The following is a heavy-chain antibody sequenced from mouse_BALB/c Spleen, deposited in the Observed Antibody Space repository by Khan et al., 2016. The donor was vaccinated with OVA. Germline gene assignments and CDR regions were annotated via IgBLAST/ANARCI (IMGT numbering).Heavy chain of an antibody. CDR2: ISPGSGDT. V-gene: IGHV1-77*01. J-gene: IGHJ3*01. CDR1: GYTFTDYY. CDR3: ARMNYFGYTFAY. D-gene: IGHD1-2*01. Sequence: VQLQESGAELARPGASVKLSCKASGYTFTDYYINWVKQRTGQGLEWIGEISPGSGDTYYNEKFKGKATLTADKSSSTAYMQLNSLTSEASAVYFCARMNYFGYTFAYWGQGTLVTVSA.